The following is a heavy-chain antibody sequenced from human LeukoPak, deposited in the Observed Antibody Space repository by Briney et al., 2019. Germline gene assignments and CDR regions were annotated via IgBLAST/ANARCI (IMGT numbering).Heavy chain of an antibody. D-gene: IGHD6-19*01. J-gene: IGHJ4*02. CDR1: GGSFSGYY. V-gene: IGHV4-34*01. CDR2: INHSGSA. CDR3: ARHSQWLVRVLDY. Sequence: KASETLSLTCAVYGGSFSGYYWSWIRQPPGKGLEWIGEINHSGSANYNPSLKSRVTISVDTSKNQFSLKLNSVTAADTAVYYCARHSQWLVRVLDYWGQGTLVTVSS.